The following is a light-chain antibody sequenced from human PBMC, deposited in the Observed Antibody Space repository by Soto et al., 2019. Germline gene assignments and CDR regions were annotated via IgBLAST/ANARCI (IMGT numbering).Light chain of an antibody. CDR2: EVS. CDR3: SSYTGISALDIV. CDR1: TSDIGGYNY. J-gene: IGLJ2*01. V-gene: IGLV2-14*01. Sequence: QSALTQPASVSGSPGQSITISCTGTTSDIGGYNYVSWYQQHPGNAPKLIIYEVSRRPSGVSNRFSGSKSGSTASLTISGLQGDDEGDYYCSSYTGISALDIVFGGGTQLTVL.